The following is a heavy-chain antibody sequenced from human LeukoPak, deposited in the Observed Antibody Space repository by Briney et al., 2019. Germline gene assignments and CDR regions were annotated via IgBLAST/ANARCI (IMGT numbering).Heavy chain of an antibody. CDR2: VYYSGNT. V-gene: IGHV4-39*02. CDR1: GGSISTYNYY. D-gene: IGHD6-13*01. J-gene: IGHJ4*02. Sequence: SETLSLTCTVSGGSISTYNYYWGWIRQPPGKGLEWIGSVYYSGNTYYNPSLKSRVTMSVDTSKNHFSLKLNSVTAADTAVYYCARWEGYSSSWSEGLFDYWGQGTLVTVSS. CDR3: ARWEGYSSSWSEGLFDY.